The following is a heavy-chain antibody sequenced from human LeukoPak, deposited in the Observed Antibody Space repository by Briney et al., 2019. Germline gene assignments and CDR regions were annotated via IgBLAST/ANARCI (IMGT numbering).Heavy chain of an antibody. D-gene: IGHD3-10*01. V-gene: IGHV3-66*01. CDR2: IHSGDRI. Sequence: PGGSLRLSCAASGFTVSTRFMTWVRQAPGKGLEWVSVIHSGDRIYYADSVKGRFTISTDNSKNTVYLQMNSLRAEDTAVYYCARDRAGTRFGELYLDYWGQGTLVAVSS. CDR1: GFTVSTRF. J-gene: IGHJ4*02. CDR3: ARDRAGTRFGELYLDY.